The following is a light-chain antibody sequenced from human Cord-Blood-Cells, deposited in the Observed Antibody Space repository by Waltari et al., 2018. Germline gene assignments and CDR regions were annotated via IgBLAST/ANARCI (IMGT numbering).Light chain of an antibody. J-gene: IGLJ2*01. CDR1: SSDVGGYNH. V-gene: IGLV2-11*01. CDR3: CSYAGSYTYVV. Sequence: QSALTQPRSVSGSPGQSVTISCTGTSSDVGGYNHVSWYQQHPGQAPKLMIYDVSKRPSGVPDRFSGSKSGNTASLTISGLQAEDEADYYCCSYAGSYTYVVFGGGTKLTVL. CDR2: DVS.